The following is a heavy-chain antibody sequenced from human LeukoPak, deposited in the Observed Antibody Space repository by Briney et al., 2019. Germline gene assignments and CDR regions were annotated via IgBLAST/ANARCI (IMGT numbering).Heavy chain of an antibody. CDR1: GGSISSSNW. CDR3: ARGRTAPYYYYYMDV. V-gene: IGHV4-4*02. CDR2: IYHSGST. D-gene: IGHD4-17*01. Sequence: SETLSLTCAVSGGSISSSNWWSWVRQPPGKGLEWIGEIYHSGSTNYNPSLKSRVTISVDTSKNQFSLKLSSVTAADTAVYYCARGRTAPYYYYYMDVWGKGTTVTVSS. J-gene: IGHJ6*03.